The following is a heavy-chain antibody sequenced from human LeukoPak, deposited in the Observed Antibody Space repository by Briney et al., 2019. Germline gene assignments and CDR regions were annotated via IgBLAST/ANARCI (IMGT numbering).Heavy chain of an antibody. CDR3: AREEGYDILTGYYHHDAFDT. D-gene: IGHD3-9*01. CDR2: INPSGGST. Sequence: ASVKVSCKASGYTFTSYYMHWVRQAPGQGLEWMGIINPSGGSTSYAQKFQGRVTMTRDTSTSTVYMELSSLRSEDTAVYYCAREEGYDILTGYYHHDAFDTWGQGTMVTVSS. J-gene: IGHJ3*02. CDR1: GYTFTSYY. V-gene: IGHV1-46*01.